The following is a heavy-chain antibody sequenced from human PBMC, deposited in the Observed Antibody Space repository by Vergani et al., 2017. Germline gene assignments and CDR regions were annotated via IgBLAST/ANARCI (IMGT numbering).Heavy chain of an antibody. CDR2: INPSGGST. CDR3: ARVTPGYSSGWYSSWDAFDI. J-gene: IGHJ3*02. V-gene: IGHV1-46*01. CDR1: GYTFTSYY. D-gene: IGHD6-19*01. Sequence: QVQLVQSGAEVKKPGASVKVSCKASGYTFTSYYMHWVRQAPGQGLEWMGIINPSGGSTSYAQKFQGRVTMTRDTSTSTVYMELSSLRSEDTAVYYCARVTPGYSSGWYSSWDAFDIWGQGTMVTVSS.